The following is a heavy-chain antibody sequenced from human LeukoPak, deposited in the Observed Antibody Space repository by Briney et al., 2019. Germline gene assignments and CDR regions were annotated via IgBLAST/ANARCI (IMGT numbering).Heavy chain of an antibody. V-gene: IGHV4-59*08. CDR1: GGSISSYY. J-gene: IGHJ5*02. Sequence: SETLSLTCTVSGGSISSYYWSWIPQPPGKGLEWLGYIYYSGSTNYNPSLKSRVTISVDTSKNQFSLKLSSVTAADTAVYYCARHVYCSSTSCYGLGKYNWFDPWGQGTLVTVSS. CDR2: IYYSGST. CDR3: ARHVYCSSTSCYGLGKYNWFDP. D-gene: IGHD2-2*01.